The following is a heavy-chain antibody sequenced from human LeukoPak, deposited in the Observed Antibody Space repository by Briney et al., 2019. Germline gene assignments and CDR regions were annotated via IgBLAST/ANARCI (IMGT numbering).Heavy chain of an antibody. D-gene: IGHD3-22*01. Sequence: TTGGSLRLSCAASGLTFNMYTMNWLRQAPGKGLEWVSSITSSSSYIYYADSVKGRFTISRDNAKNSLYLQMNSLRAEDTAVYYCARHVVAVGFDYWGQGTLVTVSS. CDR1: GLTFNMYT. CDR3: ARHVVAVGFDY. CDR2: ITSSSSYI. J-gene: IGHJ4*02. V-gene: IGHV3-21*01.